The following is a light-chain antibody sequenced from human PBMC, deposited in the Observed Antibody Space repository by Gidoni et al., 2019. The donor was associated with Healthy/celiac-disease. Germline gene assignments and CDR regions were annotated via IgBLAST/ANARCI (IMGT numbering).Light chain of an antibody. J-gene: IGKJ1*01. CDR1: QSVLDSSNNENY. V-gene: IGKV4-1*01. Sequence: DIVMTQSPDSLAVSLGERATINCKSSQSVLDSSNNENYLAWYQQKPGQPPKLLIYWASIRDSGVPDRFSGGGYGTEFTLTISSLQAEEVAVYYCQQYCNTPWTFGQXTKVEIK. CDR3: QQYCNTPWT. CDR2: WAS.